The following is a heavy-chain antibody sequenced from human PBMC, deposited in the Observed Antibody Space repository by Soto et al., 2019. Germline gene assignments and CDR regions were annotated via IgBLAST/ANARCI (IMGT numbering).Heavy chain of an antibody. D-gene: IGHD3-3*01. V-gene: IGHV3-30-3*01. J-gene: IGHJ6*02. CDR2: ISFDGSYK. CDR1: GFIFSSYA. CDR3: PRGYDFWSDYYYPSGIDV. Sequence: PGGSLRLSCAASGFIFSSYAMHWVRQAPGKGLEWVAVISFDGSYKYYADSVKGRFTISRDNSKNTLCLQMNSLRAEDTAVYYCPRGYDFWSDYYYPSGIDVWGQGTTVTVSS.